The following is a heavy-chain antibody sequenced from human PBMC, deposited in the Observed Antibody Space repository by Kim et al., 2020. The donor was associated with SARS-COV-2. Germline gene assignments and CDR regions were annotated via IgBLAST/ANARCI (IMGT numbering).Heavy chain of an antibody. CDR2: MNPDPRENSI. V-gene: IGHV1-46*01. J-gene: IGHJ5*02. CDR1: GYTFTSFY. CDR3: ARDRPHNWFDP. Sequence: ASVKVSCKASGYTFTSFYLHWVRQAPGQGLEWMGVMNPDPRENSINHAQKGQGRLTMTMDTSTTTVYMELGGLRSEDTAIYYCARDRPHNWFDPWGQGTLVTVSS.